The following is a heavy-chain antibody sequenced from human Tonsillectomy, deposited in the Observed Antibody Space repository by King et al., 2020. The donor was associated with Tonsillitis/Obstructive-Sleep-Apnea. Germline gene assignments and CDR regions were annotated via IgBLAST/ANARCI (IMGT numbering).Heavy chain of an antibody. CDR1: GYTFTGYY. CDR3: AGDGHLYGDFDS. Sequence: VQLVESGAEVKKPGASVKVSCKASGYTFTGYYLHWVRQAPGQGLEWMGRINPHSGGPNYAQKFQGRVTMTRDTSISTAYMELSRLTSDDTAVYYCAGDGHLYGDFDSWGQGTLVAVSS. J-gene: IGHJ4*02. D-gene: IGHD4-17*01. CDR2: INPHSGGP. V-gene: IGHV1-2*06.